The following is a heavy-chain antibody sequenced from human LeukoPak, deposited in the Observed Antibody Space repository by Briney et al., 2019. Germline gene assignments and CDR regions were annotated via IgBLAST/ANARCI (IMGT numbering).Heavy chain of an antibody. CDR1: GFTFSSYG. CDR2: IWYDGSNK. V-gene: IGHV3-33*06. CDR3: AKSSAGGIGVDY. D-gene: IGHD6-13*01. Sequence: GRSLRLSCAASGFTFSSYGMHWVRQAPGKGLEWAAVIWYDGSNKYYADSVKGRFTISRDNPKNTLYLQINSLRAEDTAVYYCAKSSAGGIGVDYWGQGTLVTVSS. J-gene: IGHJ4*02.